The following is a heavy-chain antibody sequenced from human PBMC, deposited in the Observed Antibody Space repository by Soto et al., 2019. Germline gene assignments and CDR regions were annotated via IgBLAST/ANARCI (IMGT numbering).Heavy chain of an antibody. CDR2: ISESGDIT. J-gene: IGHJ4*02. V-gene: IGHV3-23*01. D-gene: IGHD3-10*01. CDR1: GFTFSSYP. CDR3: AKYPRGAYGPFDC. Sequence: EVQLLEPGGGLVQPGGSLRLSCAASGFTFSSYPMSWVRQVPGKGLEWVSAISESGDITTYTDSVKVRFTISREDSKSALYAQMNGTRADDTALYFCAKYPRGAYGPFDCWGQGTPVTVSS.